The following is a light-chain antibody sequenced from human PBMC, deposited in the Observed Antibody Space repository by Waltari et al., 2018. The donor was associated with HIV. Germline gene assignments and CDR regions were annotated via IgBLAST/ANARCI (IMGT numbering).Light chain of an antibody. J-gene: IGLJ3*02. V-gene: IGLV1-47*01. Sequence: QSVLTQPPSASGTPGQRVAISCSGSSSNIGSNYVYWYQQPPGTAPKVLIYRSNQRPSGVPDRFSGSKSGTSASLAISALRPEDEADYYCATWDDSLSGPVFGGGTKLTVL. CDR2: RSN. CDR3: ATWDDSLSGPV. CDR1: SSNIGSNY.